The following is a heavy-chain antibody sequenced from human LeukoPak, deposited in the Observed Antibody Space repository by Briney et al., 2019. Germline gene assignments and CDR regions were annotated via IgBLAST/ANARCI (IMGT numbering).Heavy chain of an antibody. D-gene: IGHD5-18*01. J-gene: IGHJ4*02. Sequence: GGSLRLSCEASGFTFGSHAMYWVCQAPGKGLEWVAGIFGSGGSPHYADPVKDRFTISRDNSRNTVYLQINSLRAEDTAVYYCGKTTVGYSSGQKPAWPVDYWGQGTLVTVSS. V-gene: IGHV3-23*01. CDR3: GKTTVGYSSGQKPAWPVDY. CDR2: IFGSGGSP. CDR1: GFTFGSHA.